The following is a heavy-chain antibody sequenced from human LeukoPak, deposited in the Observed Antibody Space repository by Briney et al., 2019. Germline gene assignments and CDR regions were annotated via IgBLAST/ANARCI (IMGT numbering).Heavy chain of an antibody. J-gene: IGHJ3*02. CDR1: GFTFNNYA. CDR3: AREYSSTSGRAFDI. CDR2: VGISDGTT. Sequence: PGGSLRLSCAASGFTFNNYAMSWVRQAPGQGLEWVSLVGISDGTTYYADSVKGRFTISRDNAKNSLFLQMNGLRADDTAVYYCAREYSSTSGRAFDIWGQGTMVTVSS. D-gene: IGHD6-6*01. V-gene: IGHV3-48*01.